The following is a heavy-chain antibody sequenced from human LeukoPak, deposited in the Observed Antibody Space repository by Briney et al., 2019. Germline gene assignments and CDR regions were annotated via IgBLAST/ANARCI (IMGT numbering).Heavy chain of an antibody. CDR3: ATAVTDAYHAY. Sequence: EASVKVSCKASDYTYGISWVRQAPGQGLEWMGWINTDNGNRNYAQKFQGRVTMTTDTSTTTAYMELWSLISDDTAVYYCATAVTDAYHAYWGQGTLVTVSS. D-gene: IGHD1-14*01. CDR2: INTDNGNR. V-gene: IGHV1-18*01. J-gene: IGHJ4*02. CDR1: DYTYG.